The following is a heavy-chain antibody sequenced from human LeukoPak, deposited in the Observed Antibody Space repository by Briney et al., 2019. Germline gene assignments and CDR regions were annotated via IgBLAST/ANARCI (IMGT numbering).Heavy chain of an antibody. CDR2: IRHDGNAK. V-gene: IGHV3-7*01. Sequence: GGSLRLSCAASGFAFSDFWMSWVRQAPGKGLEWVANIRHDGNAKNYVPSVGGRFTISRDNAKNSLYLQMYSLTVEDTAVYYCATSHDSAGSDWGQGTLVTVSS. J-gene: IGHJ4*02. CDR1: GFAFSDFW. D-gene: IGHD2-15*01. CDR3: ATSHDSAGSD.